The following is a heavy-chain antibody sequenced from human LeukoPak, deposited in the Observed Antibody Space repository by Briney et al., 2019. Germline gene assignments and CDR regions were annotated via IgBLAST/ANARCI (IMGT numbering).Heavy chain of an antibody. J-gene: IGHJ4*02. Sequence: PGGSLRLSCAASGFTFRSYAMSWVRQAPGKGLEWVSAISGSGGATYYADSVKGRFTMSRDNSKNTLYLQMNSLRAEDTAVYYCAKGAYYHGSGRYFDYWGQGTLVTVSS. CDR3: AKGAYYHGSGRYFDY. D-gene: IGHD3-10*01. CDR2: ISGSGGAT. CDR1: GFTFRSYA. V-gene: IGHV3-23*01.